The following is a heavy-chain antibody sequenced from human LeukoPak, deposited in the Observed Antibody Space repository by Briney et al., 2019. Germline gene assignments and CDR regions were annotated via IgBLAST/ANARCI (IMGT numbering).Heavy chain of an antibody. J-gene: IGHJ1*01. CDR2: IYYSGST. V-gene: IGHV4-59*01. CDR3: ARGGQQLPPFQH. D-gene: IGHD6-13*01. CDR1: GDSLSSYY. Sequence: SETLSLTCTVSGDSLSSYYGNWIRQPPGKGLAWIGYIYYSGSTNYNPSLKSRVTISVDTSKNQSSLKLTSVTAADTAVYYCARGGQQLPPFQHWGQGTLVTVSS.